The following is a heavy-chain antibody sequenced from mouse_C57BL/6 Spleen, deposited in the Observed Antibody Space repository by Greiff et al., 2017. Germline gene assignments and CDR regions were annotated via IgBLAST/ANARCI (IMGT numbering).Heavy chain of an antibody. CDR1: GYTFTSYW. V-gene: IGHV1-69*01. CDR3: ARREDGSSSPWFAY. J-gene: IGHJ3*01. D-gene: IGHD1-1*01. CDR2: IDPSDSYT. Sequence: QVQLQQPGAELVMPGASVKLSCKASGYTFTSYWMHWVKQRPGQGLEWIGEIDPSDSYTNYNQKFKGKSTLTVDKSSSPAYMQLSSLTSEDSAVYYCARREDGSSSPWFAYWGQGTLVTVSA.